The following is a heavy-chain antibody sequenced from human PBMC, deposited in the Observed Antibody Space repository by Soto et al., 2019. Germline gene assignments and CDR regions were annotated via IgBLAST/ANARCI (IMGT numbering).Heavy chain of an antibody. CDR1: GGSIINYY. V-gene: IGHV4-4*07. CDR3: VRDRGYMCGFDINL. CDR2: IHTSGQN. Sequence: SETLALTCSVSGGSIINYYWGWIRQPAGQVLELIGRIHTSGQNNHNPSLDRRLSMSVDTSKKQFSLKLTSVTAADTAVYYCVRDRGYMCGFDINLWGQGTMVTVSS. J-gene: IGHJ3*01. D-gene: IGHD5-18*01.